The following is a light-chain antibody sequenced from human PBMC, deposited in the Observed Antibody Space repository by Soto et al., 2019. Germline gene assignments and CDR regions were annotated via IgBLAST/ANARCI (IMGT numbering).Light chain of an antibody. V-gene: IGKV4-1*01. CDR2: WAS. CDR3: QQYFSAPIWT. CDR1: QSVLYSSNNKNY. J-gene: IGKJ1*01. Sequence: DIVMTQSPDSLAVSLGERATINCKSSQSVLYSSNNKNYLAWYQQRPGQPPKLLIYWASTRESGVPDRFSGSGSGTDFTLTISSLQAEDVAFYYCQQYFSAPIWTFGQGTRVEIK.